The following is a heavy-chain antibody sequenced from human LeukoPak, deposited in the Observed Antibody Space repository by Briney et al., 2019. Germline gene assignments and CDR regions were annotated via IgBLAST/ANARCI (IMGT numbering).Heavy chain of an antibody. CDR2: LSSTGNT. D-gene: IGHD3-3*01. V-gene: IGHV3-53*04. Sequence: GGSLRLSCAASGFTVSRNYMNWVRQAPGKGLEWVPLLSSTGNTSYADSVKGRFTISRHNSKNTLYLQVNSLRPEDTAMYYCARWRPIDAFDIWGQGTMVIVSS. CDR1: GFTVSRNY. CDR3: ARWRPIDAFDI. J-gene: IGHJ3*02.